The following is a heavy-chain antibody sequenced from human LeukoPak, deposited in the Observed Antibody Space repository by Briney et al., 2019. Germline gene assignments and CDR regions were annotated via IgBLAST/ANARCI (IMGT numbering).Heavy chain of an antibody. D-gene: IGHD3-3*01. V-gene: IGHV2-5*01. Sequence: SGPTLVKPTQTLTLTCTFSGFSLSTSGVGVGWIRQPPGKALEWLALIYWNDDKCYSPSLKSRLTITKDTSKNQVVLTMTNMDPVDTATYYCAHRLYDFWSGIDAFDIWGQGTMVTVSS. CDR2: IYWNDDK. J-gene: IGHJ3*02. CDR3: AHRLYDFWSGIDAFDI. CDR1: GFSLSTSGVG.